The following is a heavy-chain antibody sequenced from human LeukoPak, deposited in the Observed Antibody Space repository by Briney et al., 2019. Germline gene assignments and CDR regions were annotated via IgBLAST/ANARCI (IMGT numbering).Heavy chain of an antibody. CDR2: IYTSGST. J-gene: IGHJ5*02. V-gene: IGHV4-61*02. D-gene: IGHD3-10*01. CDR3: ARGRVSSDYGSVWFDP. Sequence: SETLSLTCAVSGYSISSGYYWSWIRQPAGKGLEWIGRIYTSGSTNYNPSLKSRVTISVDKSKNQFSLKLTPVTAADTAVYYCARGRVSSDYGSVWFDPWGQGSLVTVSS. CDR1: GYSISSGYY.